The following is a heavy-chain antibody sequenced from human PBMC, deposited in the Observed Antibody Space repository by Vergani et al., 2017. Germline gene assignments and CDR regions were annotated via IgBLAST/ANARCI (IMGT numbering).Heavy chain of an antibody. J-gene: IGHJ5*02. CDR1: GYTFTGYY. Sequence: QVQLVQSGAEVKKPGASVKVSCKASGYTFTGYYMHWVRQAPGQGLEWMGWINPNSGGTNYAQKLQGRVTMTRDTSISTAYMELSRLRSDDTAVYYCARDRLTMVRGVLLRAAPYNWFDPWGQGTLVTVSS. D-gene: IGHD3-10*01. CDR2: INPNSGGT. CDR3: ARDRLTMVRGVLLRAAPYNWFDP. V-gene: IGHV1-2*02.